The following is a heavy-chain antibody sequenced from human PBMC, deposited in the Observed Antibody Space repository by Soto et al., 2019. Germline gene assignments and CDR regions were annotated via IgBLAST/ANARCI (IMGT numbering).Heavy chain of an antibody. V-gene: IGHV1-18*01. CDR1: GYTFTSYG. CDR2: IGAYNGNT. J-gene: IGHJ6*03. CDR3: ARGHIAARPYYYYMDV. D-gene: IGHD6-6*01. Sequence: ASVTVSCKASGYTFTSYGISWVRQAPGQGLEWMGWIGAYNGNTNYAQKLQGRVTMTTDTSTSTAYMELRSLRSDDTALYYCARGHIAARPYYYYMDVWGKGTTVTVSS.